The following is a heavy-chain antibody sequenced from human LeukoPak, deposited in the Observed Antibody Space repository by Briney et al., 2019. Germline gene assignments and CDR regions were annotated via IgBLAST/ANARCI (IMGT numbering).Heavy chain of an antibody. J-gene: IGHJ4*02. Sequence: SQTLSLTCTVSGASFNSDDQYWNWIRQSPGKGLEWIGSIHPSGMLYNNPSLESRVTMSRDTSKNQFSLNLNSVTAADTAVYFCSRGLDSRKLGYWGRGILVTVSS. D-gene: IGHD3-22*01. V-gene: IGHV4-31*03. CDR2: IHPSGML. CDR3: SRGLDSRKLGY. CDR1: GASFNSDDQY.